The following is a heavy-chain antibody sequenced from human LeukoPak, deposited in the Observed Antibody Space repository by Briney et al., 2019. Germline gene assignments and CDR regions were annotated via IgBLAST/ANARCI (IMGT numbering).Heavy chain of an antibody. J-gene: IGHJ6*02. Sequence: GGSLRLSCAASGFTFSSYGMHWVRQAPGKGLEWVAVISYDGSNKYYADSVKGRFTISRDNSKNTLYLQMNSLRAEVTAVYYCARDNYYYYGMDVWGQGTTVTVSS. CDR2: ISYDGSNK. CDR1: GFTFSSYG. CDR3: ARDNYYYYGMDV. V-gene: IGHV3-30*03.